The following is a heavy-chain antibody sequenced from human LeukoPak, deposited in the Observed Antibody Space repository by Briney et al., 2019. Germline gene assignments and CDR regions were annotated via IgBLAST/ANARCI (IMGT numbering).Heavy chain of an antibody. J-gene: IGHJ6*03. CDR3: AKEMQWLAYYYYYYYMDV. CDR2: IRYDGSNK. D-gene: IGHD6-19*01. Sequence: GGSLRLSCAASGFTFSSYGMHWVRQAPGKGLEWVAFIRYDGSNKYYADSVKGRFTISRDNSKNTLYLQMNSLRAEDTAVYYCAKEMQWLAYYYYYYYMDVWGKGTTVTISS. V-gene: IGHV3-30*02. CDR1: GFTFSSYG.